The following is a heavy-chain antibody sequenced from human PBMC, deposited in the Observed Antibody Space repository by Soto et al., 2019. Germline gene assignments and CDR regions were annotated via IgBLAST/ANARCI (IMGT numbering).Heavy chain of an antibody. CDR1: GGSFSSGSYY. J-gene: IGHJ4*02. V-gene: IGHV4-61*01. D-gene: IGHD3-10*01. CDR2: IYHSGST. CDR3: ARGYYGSGRSDY. Sequence: QVQLQEAGPGLVKPSETLSLTCTVSGGSFSSGSYYWSWIRQPPGKGLEWIGEIYHSGSTNYNPALKSRVTISVDKSKNQFSLKLNSVTAADTAVYYCARGYYGSGRSDYWGQGTLVTVSS.